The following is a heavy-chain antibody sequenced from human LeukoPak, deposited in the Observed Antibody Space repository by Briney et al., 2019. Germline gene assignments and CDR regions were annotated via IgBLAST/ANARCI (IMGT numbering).Heavy chain of an antibody. CDR2: IKQDGSEK. D-gene: IGHD4-17*01. CDR1: GFTFSSYW. V-gene: IGHV3-7*03. J-gene: IGHJ4*02. CDR3: ARDGDYGDYSVY. Sequence: GGSLRLSCGASGFTFSSYWMSWVRQAPGKGLEWVARIKQDGSEKYYVDSVKGRFTISRDNAKNSLYLQMNSLRAEDTAVYYCARDGDYGDYSVYWGQGTLVTVSS.